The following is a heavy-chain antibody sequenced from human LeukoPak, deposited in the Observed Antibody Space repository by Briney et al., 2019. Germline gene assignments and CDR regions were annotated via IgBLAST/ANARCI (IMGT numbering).Heavy chain of an antibody. CDR3: ARAGFALGYCGGGSCYANWFDP. J-gene: IGHJ5*02. D-gene: IGHD2-15*01. V-gene: IGHV4-34*01. CDR1: GGSFSSYY. Sequence: SETLSLTCAVYGGSFSSYYWSWIRQPPGKGLEWIGEINHSGSTNYNPSLKSRVTISVDTSKNQFSLKLSSVTAADTAVYYCARAGFALGYCGGGSCYANWFDPWGQGTLVTVSS. CDR2: INHSGST.